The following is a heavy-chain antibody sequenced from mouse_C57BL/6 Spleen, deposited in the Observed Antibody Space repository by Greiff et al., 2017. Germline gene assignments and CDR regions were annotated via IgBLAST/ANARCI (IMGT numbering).Heavy chain of an antibody. D-gene: IGHD2-2*01. Sequence: QVQLQQSGAELVKPGASVKISCKASGYAFSSYWMNWVKQRPGKGLEWIGQIYPGDGDTNYNGKFKGKDTLTADKSSSTAYMQLSSLTSEDSAVYFGAIYGYDGYYAMDYWGQGTSVTVSS. CDR3: AIYGYDGYYAMDY. CDR1: GYAFSSYW. V-gene: IGHV1-80*01. J-gene: IGHJ4*01. CDR2: IYPGDGDT.